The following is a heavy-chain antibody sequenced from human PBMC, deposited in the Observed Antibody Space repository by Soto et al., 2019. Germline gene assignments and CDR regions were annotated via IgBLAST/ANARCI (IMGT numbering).Heavy chain of an antibody. D-gene: IGHD2-21*01. V-gene: IGHV4-30-4*01. CDR2: IYYSGST. J-gene: IGHJ6*02. Sequence: SETLSLTCTVSGGSISSGDYYWSWIRQPPGKGLEWIGYIYYSGSTYYNPSLKSRVTISVDTSKNQFSLKLSSVTAADTAVYYCAREGTGRTIVLAPDYYYYGMDVWGQGTTVTVSS. CDR1: GGSISSGDYY. CDR3: AREGTGRTIVLAPDYYYYGMDV.